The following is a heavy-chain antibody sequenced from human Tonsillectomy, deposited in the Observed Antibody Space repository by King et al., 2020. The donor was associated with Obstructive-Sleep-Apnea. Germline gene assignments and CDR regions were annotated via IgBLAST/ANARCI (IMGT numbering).Heavy chain of an antibody. D-gene: IGHD5-12*01. Sequence: DVQLVESGGGLVQPGGSLRLSCAASGFTFSSYSMNWVRQAPGKGLEWVAYITSSSNTIYYAVSVRGRFTISRDNAKNSLYLQMNSLRAEDTAVYYCARDSGDSGYDSRPIWGQGILVTVSS. CDR2: ITSSSNTI. CDR1: GFTFSSYS. CDR3: ARDSGDSGYDSRPI. J-gene: IGHJ4*02. V-gene: IGHV3-48*04.